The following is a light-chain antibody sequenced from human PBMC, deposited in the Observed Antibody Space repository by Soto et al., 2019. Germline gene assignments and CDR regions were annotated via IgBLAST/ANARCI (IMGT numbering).Light chain of an antibody. CDR2: GAS. CDR3: QQYGSPPLYT. CDR1: QSVSSSY. J-gene: IGKJ2*01. V-gene: IGKV3-20*01. Sequence: EIVLTQSPGTLSLSPGERATLSCRASQSVSSSYLAWYQQKPGQAPRLLIYGASSRATGIPDRFSGSGSGTDFTLTICRLEPEDFAVYYCQQYGSPPLYTFGQGTQLEIK.